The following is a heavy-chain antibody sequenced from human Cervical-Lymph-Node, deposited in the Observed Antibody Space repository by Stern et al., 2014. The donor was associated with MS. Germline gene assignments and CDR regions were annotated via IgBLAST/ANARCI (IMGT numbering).Heavy chain of an antibody. V-gene: IGHV1-18*01. CDR2: ISTYNGNT. J-gene: IGHJ4*02. CDR1: GYTFTSYG. CDR3: ARDRWAYQLLAPFDY. Sequence: MQLVESGAEVKKPGASVKVSCKASGYTFTSYGISWVRQAPGQGLEWMGCISTYNGNTNYAQKVQGRVTMTTDTSTSTAYMELRSLRSDDTAVYYCARDRWAYQLLAPFDYWGQGTLVTVSS. D-gene: IGHD2-2*01.